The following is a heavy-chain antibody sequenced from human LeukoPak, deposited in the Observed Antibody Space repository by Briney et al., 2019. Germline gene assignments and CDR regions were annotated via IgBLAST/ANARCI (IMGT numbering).Heavy chain of an antibody. J-gene: IGHJ6*02. CDR3: AKAGDGYKNYYYYGMDV. CDR2: ISGSGGST. D-gene: IGHD5-24*01. CDR1: GFTFSSYA. Sequence: PGGSLRLSCAASGFTFSSYAMSWVRQAPGKGLEWVSAISGSGGSTYYADSVKGRFTISRDNSKNTLYLQMNSLRAEDTAVYYCAKAGDGYKNYYYYGMDVWGQGTTVTVSS. V-gene: IGHV3-23*01.